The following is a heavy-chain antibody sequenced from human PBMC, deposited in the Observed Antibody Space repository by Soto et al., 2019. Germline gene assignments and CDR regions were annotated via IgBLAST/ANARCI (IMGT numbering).Heavy chain of an antibody. Sequence: SVKVSCKASGGTFSSYAISWVRQAPGQGLEWMGGIIPIFGTANYAQKFQGRVTITADESTSTAYMELSSLRSEDTAVYYCAAYGSGSGTTDYYYYGMDVWGQGTTVTVSS. V-gene: IGHV1-69*13. D-gene: IGHD3-10*01. CDR3: AAYGSGSGTTDYYYYGMDV. J-gene: IGHJ6*02. CDR1: GGTFSSYA. CDR2: IIPIFGTA.